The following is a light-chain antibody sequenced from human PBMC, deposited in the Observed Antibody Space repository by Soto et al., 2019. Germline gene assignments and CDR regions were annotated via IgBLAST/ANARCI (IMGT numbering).Light chain of an antibody. CDR3: QQYGGSPRT. CDR2: DTS. J-gene: IGKJ5*01. V-gene: IGKV3-20*01. CDR1: QSVSSY. Sequence: EIVLTQSPATLSLSPGERVTLSCRASQSVSSYLAWYQQKPGQAPRLLIYDTSKRAIGIPARFSGSGSGTDFTLTITRLEPEDFAVYYCQQYGGSPRTFGQGTRLEIK.